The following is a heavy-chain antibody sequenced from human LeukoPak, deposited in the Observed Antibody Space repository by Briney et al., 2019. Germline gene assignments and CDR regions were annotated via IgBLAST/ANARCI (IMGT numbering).Heavy chain of an antibody. Sequence: SETLSLTCTVSGGSISTFHWSWIRQPPGRGLEWIGSNHNTGSTNYNPSLNSRVTISVDTSKNQFFLKLSSVTAADTAVYYCARHVHCSGGSCYRYGMDGWGQGTTVTVSS. CDR1: GGSISTFH. CDR2: NHNTGST. CDR3: ARHVHCSGGSCYRYGMDG. D-gene: IGHD2-15*01. V-gene: IGHV4-59*08. J-gene: IGHJ6*02.